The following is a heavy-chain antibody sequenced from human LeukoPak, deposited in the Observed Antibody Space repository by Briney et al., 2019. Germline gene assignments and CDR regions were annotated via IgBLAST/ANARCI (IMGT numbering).Heavy chain of an antibody. CDR1: GGSISSYY. Sequence: SETLSLTCTVSGGSISSYYWSWIRQPPGKGLEWIGYIDYSGSTNYNPSLKSRVTISVDTSKSQFSLKLSSVTAADTAVYYCARLEVPYAFDIWGQGTMVTVSS. CDR2: IDYSGST. J-gene: IGHJ3*02. V-gene: IGHV4-59*08. CDR3: ARLEVPYAFDI.